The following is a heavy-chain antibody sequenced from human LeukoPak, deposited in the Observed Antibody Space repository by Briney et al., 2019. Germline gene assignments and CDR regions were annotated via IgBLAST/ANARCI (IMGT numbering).Heavy chain of an antibody. J-gene: IGHJ4*02. CDR3: ARGHDSYGSYFDY. CDR2: IKQDGSEK. Sequence: GGSLRLSCAVSGLTVSRTHMSWVRQAPGKGLEWVANIKQDGSEKYYVDSVKGRFTISRDNAKNSLYLQMNSLRAEDTAVYYCARGHDSYGSYFDYWGQGTLVTVSS. D-gene: IGHD5-18*01. V-gene: IGHV3-7*01. CDR1: GLTVSRTH.